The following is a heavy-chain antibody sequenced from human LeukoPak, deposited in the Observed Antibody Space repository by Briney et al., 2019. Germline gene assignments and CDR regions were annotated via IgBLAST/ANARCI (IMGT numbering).Heavy chain of an antibody. Sequence: SETLSLTCAVYGGSFSGYYWSWIRQPPGKGLEWIGEINYSGSTNYNPSLKSRVTISVDTSKNQFSLKLSSVTAADTAVYYCARGRRITMIVVVIFHPFDYWGQGTLVTVSS. D-gene: IGHD3-22*01. CDR2: INYSGST. V-gene: IGHV4-34*01. J-gene: IGHJ4*02. CDR1: GGSFSGYY. CDR3: ARGRRITMIVVVIFHPFDY.